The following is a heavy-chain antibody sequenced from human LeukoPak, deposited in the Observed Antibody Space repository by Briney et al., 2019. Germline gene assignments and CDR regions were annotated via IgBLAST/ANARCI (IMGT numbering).Heavy chain of an antibody. D-gene: IGHD3-22*01. CDR2: ISSSSTI. CDR1: GFTFSSYS. CDR3: ARDPGDDSSGYYSY. Sequence: GGSLRLSCAASGFTFSSYSMNWVRQAPGKGLEWVSYISSSSTIYYADSVKGRFTISRDNAKNSLYLQMNSLRAEDTAVYYCARDPGDDSSGYYSYWGQGTLVTVSS. J-gene: IGHJ4*02. V-gene: IGHV3-48*01.